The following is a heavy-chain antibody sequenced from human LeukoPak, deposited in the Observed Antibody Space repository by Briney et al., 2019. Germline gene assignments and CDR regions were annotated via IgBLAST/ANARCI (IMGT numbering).Heavy chain of an antibody. V-gene: IGHV3-74*01. CDR1: GFTFSSYW. CDR2: INSDGSST. D-gene: IGHD3-10*01. Sequence: PGGSLRLSCAASGFTFSSYWMHWVRQAPGKGLVWVSRINSDGSSTSYADSVKGRFTISRDNAKNTLYLQMNSLRAEDTAMYYCAKANYGPGSFDYWGQGTLVTVSS. CDR3: AKANYGPGSFDY. J-gene: IGHJ4*02.